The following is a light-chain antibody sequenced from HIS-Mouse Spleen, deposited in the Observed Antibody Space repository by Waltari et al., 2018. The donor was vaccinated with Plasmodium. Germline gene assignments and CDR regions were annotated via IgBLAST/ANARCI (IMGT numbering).Light chain of an antibody. CDR3: CSYAGSYTYV. CDR2: DVS. V-gene: IGLV2-11*01. CDR1: RRDVGGFNY. J-gene: IGLJ1*01. Sequence: QSALTQPRSVSGSPGQSVPISCPGTRRDVGGFNYLSWYQQHPGKAPKLMIYDVSKRPSGVPDRFSGSKSGNTASLTISGLQAEDEADYYCCSYAGSYTYVFGTGTKVTVL.